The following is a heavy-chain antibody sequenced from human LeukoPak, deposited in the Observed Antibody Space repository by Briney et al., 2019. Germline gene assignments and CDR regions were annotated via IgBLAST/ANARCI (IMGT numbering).Heavy chain of an antibody. V-gene: IGHV1-69*05. CDR2: IIPIFGTA. CDR1: GGTFSSYA. Sequence: ASVKVSCKASGGTFSSYAISWARQAPGQGLEWMGQIIPIFGTANYAQKFQGRVTVTTDEPTSTAYMELSSLRSDDTAVYYCAVEADGTGYFDYWGQGTLVTVSS. J-gene: IGHJ4*02. CDR3: AVEADGTGYFDY. D-gene: IGHD6-13*01.